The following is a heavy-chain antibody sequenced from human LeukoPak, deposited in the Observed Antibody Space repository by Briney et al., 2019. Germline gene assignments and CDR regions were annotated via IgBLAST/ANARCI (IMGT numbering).Heavy chain of an antibody. CDR1: GGSISSYY. CDR2: IYYSGST. J-gene: IGHJ6*02. CDR3: ARLPLDRYYYYGMDV. V-gene: IGHV4-59*08. D-gene: IGHD1-1*01. Sequence: SETLSLTCTVSGGSISSYYWSWIRQPPGKGLEWIGYIYYSGSTNYNPSLKSRVTISVDTSKNQFSLKLSSVTAADTAVYYYARLPLDRYYYYGMDVWGQGTTVTVSS.